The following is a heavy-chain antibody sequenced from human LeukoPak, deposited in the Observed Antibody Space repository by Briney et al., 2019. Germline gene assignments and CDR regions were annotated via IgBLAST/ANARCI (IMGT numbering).Heavy chain of an antibody. Sequence: SETLSLTCTVSGGSISSYCWSWIRQPPGKGLEWIGYIYYSGSTNYNPSLKSRVTISVDTSKNQFSLKLSSVTAADTAVYYCAASSMVRGVSFYYYYGMDVWGQGTTVTVSS. CDR3: AASSMVRGVSFYYYYGMDV. D-gene: IGHD3-10*01. J-gene: IGHJ6*02. V-gene: IGHV4-59*01. CDR1: GGSISSYC. CDR2: IYYSGST.